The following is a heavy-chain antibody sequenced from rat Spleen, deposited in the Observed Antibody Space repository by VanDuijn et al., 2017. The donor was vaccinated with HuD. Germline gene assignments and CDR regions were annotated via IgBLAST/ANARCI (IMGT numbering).Heavy chain of an antibody. D-gene: IGHD1-4*01. CDR3: ARETGYNSYFDY. CDR1: GFSLISYG. J-gene: IGHJ2*01. CDR2: ISSGGVNT. Sequence: VQLKESGPGLVQPSQTLSLTCTVSGFSLISYGVNWVRQAPAKGLEWVASISSGGVNTYYRVSVRGRFTISRDDAKNTLYLQMDSLRFEDTATYYCARETGYNSYFDYWGQGVMVTVSS. V-gene: IGHV5S13*01.